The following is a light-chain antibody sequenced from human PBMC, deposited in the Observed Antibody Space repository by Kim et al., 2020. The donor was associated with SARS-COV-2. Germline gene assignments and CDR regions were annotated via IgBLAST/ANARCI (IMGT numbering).Light chain of an antibody. V-gene: IGKV3-11*01. CDR3: QQRHSWPYT. CDR2: DAS. J-gene: IGKJ2*01. Sequence: EFVLTQSPATLSLSPGERATLSFRASPSISTYLAWYLQRPGQAPRLLIFDASNRATGIPARFSGSESGTDFTLTINSLGPEDSAVYYCQQRHSWPYTFGQGTKLEI. CDR1: PSISTY.